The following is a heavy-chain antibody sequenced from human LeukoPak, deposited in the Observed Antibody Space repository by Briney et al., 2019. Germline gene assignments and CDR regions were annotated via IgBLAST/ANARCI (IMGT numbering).Heavy chain of an antibody. CDR1: GFTFSNYG. J-gene: IGHJ6*03. V-gene: IGHV3-30*02. CDR3: AKDGTPLLYSSPLDGYYYYYMDV. Sequence: GGSLRLSCAGSGFTFSNYGIHWVRQAPGKGLEWVAFIRDAKNDEYYVESVKGRFTISRDNSKNSLYLQMSSLRREDTGLYYCAKDGTPLLYSSPLDGYYYYYMDVWGKGTTVTVSS. D-gene: IGHD6-13*01. CDR2: IRDAKNDE.